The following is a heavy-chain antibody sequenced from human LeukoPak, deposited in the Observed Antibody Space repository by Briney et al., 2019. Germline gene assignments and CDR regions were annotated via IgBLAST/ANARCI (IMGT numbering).Heavy chain of an antibody. J-gene: IGHJ6*03. CDR3: AKNGDRGAYCSGGTCYPYYYYMDV. V-gene: IGHV3-23*01. D-gene: IGHD2-15*01. Sequence: GGSLRLSCAASGFTFSDYYMSWIRQAPGRGLEWVSAISTTGGTTYYADSVRGRFTISRDNSRNTLYLQMNSLRAEDTAIYYCAKNGDRGAYCSGGTCYPYYYYMDVWGKGTTVTISS. CDR2: ISTTGGTT. CDR1: GFTFSDYY.